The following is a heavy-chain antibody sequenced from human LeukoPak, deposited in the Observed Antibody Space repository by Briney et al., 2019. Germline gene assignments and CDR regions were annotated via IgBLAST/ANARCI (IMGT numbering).Heavy chain of an antibody. J-gene: IGHJ5*02. D-gene: IGHD6-13*01. V-gene: IGHV1-69*04. Sequence: SVTVSCKASGGTFSSYAISWVRQAPGQGLEWMGRIIPILGIANYAQKLQGRVTMTTDTTTSTAYMELRSLRSDDTAVYYCARDPLYSSSWYGYNWFDPWGQGTLVTVSS. CDR1: GGTFSSYA. CDR3: ARDPLYSSSWYGYNWFDP. CDR2: IIPILGIA.